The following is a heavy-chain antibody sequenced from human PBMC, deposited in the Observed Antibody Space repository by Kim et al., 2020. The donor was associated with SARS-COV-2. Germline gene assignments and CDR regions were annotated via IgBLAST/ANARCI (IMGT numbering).Heavy chain of an antibody. CDR2: SMNSGGSI. J-gene: IGHJ5*01. CDR1: GFNFISND. Sequence: GGSLRLSCIASGFNFISNDMTWVRQVPGKGPEWVATSMNSGGSIFHPDSVRGRFTMSRDNSKYAVYLQMNSLRVEDTAIYYCVRNSGWYDSWSQGLLVTVSS. D-gene: IGHD1-26*01. V-gene: IGHV3-23*01. CDR3: VRNSGWYDS.